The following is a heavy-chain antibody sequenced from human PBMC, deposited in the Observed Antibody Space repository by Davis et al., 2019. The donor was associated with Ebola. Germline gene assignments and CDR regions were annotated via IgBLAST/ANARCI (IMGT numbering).Heavy chain of an antibody. J-gene: IGHJ6*02. CDR1: GGSISSYY. CDR3: ARDLADMDV. V-gene: IGHV4-59*01. Sequence: GSLRLSCTVSGGSISSYYWSWIRQPPGKGLEYIGYIYYSGGTNYNPSLKSRVTISVDTSKNQFSLKLSSVTAADTAVYYCARDLADMDVWGQGTTVTVSS. CDR2: IYYSGGT.